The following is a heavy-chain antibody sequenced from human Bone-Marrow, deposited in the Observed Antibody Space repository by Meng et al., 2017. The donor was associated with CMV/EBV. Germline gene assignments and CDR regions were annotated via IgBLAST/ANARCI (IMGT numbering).Heavy chain of an antibody. V-gene: IGHV1-8*03. D-gene: IGHD2-15*01. J-gene: IGHJ4*02. CDR1: GYTFTSYD. CDR2: MNPNSGNT. Sequence: ASVKVSCKASGYTFTSYDINWVRQATGQGLEWMGWMNPNSGNTGHAQKFQGRVTITRNTSISTAYMDLSSLRSDDTAVYYCARGPIDSVSNWGQGTLVTVSS. CDR3: ARGPIDSVSN.